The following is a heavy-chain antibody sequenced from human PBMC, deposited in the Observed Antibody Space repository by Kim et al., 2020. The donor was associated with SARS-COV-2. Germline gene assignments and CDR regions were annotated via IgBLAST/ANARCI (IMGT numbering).Heavy chain of an antibody. CDR1: GGSISSYY. CDR2: IYYSGST. Sequence: SETLSLTCTVSGGSISSYYWSWIRQPPGKGLEWIGYIYYSGSTNYNPSLKSRVTISVDTSKNQFSLKLSSVTAADTAVYYCALHRTGYCSGGSCYSPVWGQGTTVTVSS. CDR3: ALHRTGYCSGGSCYSPV. J-gene: IGHJ6*02. D-gene: IGHD2-15*01. V-gene: IGHV4-59*01.